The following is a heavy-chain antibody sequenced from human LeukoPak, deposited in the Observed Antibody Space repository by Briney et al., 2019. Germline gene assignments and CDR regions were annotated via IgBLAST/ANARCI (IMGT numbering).Heavy chain of an antibody. CDR2: TYYRSKWYN. V-gene: IGHV6-1*01. CDR3: ARAVYYDYVWGSYRYPHMDV. J-gene: IGHJ6*02. D-gene: IGHD3-16*02. Sequence: SQTLSLTCAISGDSVSSNSAAWNWIRQSPSRGLEWLGRTYYRSKWYNDYAVSVKSRITINPDTSKNQFSLQLNSVTPEDTAVYYCARAVYYDYVWGSYRYPHMDVWGQGTTVTVSS. CDR1: GDSVSSNSAA.